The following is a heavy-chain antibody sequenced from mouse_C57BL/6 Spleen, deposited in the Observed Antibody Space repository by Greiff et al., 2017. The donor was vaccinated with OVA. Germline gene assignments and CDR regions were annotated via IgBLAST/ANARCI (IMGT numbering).Heavy chain of an antibody. Sequence: VQLQQSGAELVKPGASVKLSCTASGFNIKDYYMHWVKQRTEQGLEWIGRIDPEDGDTKYAPKFQGKATITADTSSNTAYLQLSSLTSEDTAVYYCASYYSNYDWFADWGKGTLVTVSA. CDR2: IDPEDGDT. D-gene: IGHD2-5*01. V-gene: IGHV14-2*01. CDR3: ASYYSNYDWFAD. CDR1: GFNIKDYY. J-gene: IGHJ3*01.